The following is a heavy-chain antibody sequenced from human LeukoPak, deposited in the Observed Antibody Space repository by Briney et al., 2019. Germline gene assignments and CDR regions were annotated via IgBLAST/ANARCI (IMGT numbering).Heavy chain of an antibody. CDR1: GFTFSSYE. CDR2: ISSSGSTI. J-gene: IGHJ5*02. Sequence: GGSLRLSCAASGFTFSSYEMNWVRQAPGKGLEWVSYISSSGSTIYYADSVKGRFTISRDNSKNTLYLQMNSLRAEDTAVYYCAKKYNTGLDPWGQGTLVTVSS. D-gene: IGHD1-14*01. V-gene: IGHV3-48*03. CDR3: AKKYNTGLDP.